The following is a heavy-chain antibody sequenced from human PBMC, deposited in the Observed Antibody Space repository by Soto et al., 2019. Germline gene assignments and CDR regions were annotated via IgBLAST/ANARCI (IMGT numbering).Heavy chain of an antibody. V-gene: IGHV3-21*01. CDR3: ARDERATRWDY. Sequence: GGSLRLSCAASGFTFSSYSMNWVRQAPGKGLEWVSSISSSSSYIYYADSVKGRFTISRDNAKNSLYLQMNSLRAEDTAVYYCARDERATRWDYWGQGTLVTVSS. CDR2: ISSSSSYI. D-gene: IGHD1-26*01. J-gene: IGHJ4*02. CDR1: GFTFSSYS.